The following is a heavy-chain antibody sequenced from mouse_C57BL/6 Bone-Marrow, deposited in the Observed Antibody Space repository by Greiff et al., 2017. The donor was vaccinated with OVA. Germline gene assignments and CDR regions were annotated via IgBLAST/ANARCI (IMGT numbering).Heavy chain of an antibody. CDR2: INPGSGGT. CDR3: ARPPRYGSSFTWFAY. CDR1: GYAFTNYL. Sequence: QVQLQQSGAELVRPGTSVKVSCKASGYAFTNYLIEWVKQRPGQGLEWIGVINPGSGGTNYNEKFKGKATLTADKSSSTAYMQLSSLTSEDSAVYFCARPPRYGSSFTWFAYWGQGTLVTVSA. D-gene: IGHD1-1*01. J-gene: IGHJ3*01. V-gene: IGHV1-54*01.